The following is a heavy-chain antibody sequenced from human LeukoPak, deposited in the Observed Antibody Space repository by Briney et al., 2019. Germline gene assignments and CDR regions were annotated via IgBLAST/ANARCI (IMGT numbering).Heavy chain of an antibody. J-gene: IGHJ4*02. Sequence: SVKVSCKASGGTFSSYAISWVRQAPGQGLEWMGGIIPIFGTANYAQKFQGRVTITADESTSTAYMELSSLRSEDTAVYYCARVHYDYVWGSYRSYFDYWGQGTLVTVSS. D-gene: IGHD3-16*02. V-gene: IGHV1-69*13. CDR3: ARVHYDYVWGSYRSYFDY. CDR1: GGTFSSYA. CDR2: IIPIFGTA.